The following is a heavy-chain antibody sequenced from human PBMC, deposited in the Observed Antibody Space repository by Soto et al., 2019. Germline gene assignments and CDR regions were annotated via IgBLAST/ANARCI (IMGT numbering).Heavy chain of an antibody. Sequence: VQLVESGGDVVQPGRSLRLSCEASGFIFRNYAMHWVRQAPGKGLEWVAVISYDGSNKYYADSVKGRFTISRDNSKNTLYVQMNSLRAEDTAVFYCAREDYGAHYFDYWGQGTLVTVSS. CDR3: AREDYGAHYFDY. J-gene: IGHJ4*02. CDR2: ISYDGSNK. V-gene: IGHV3-30-3*01. CDR1: GFIFRNYA. D-gene: IGHD4-17*01.